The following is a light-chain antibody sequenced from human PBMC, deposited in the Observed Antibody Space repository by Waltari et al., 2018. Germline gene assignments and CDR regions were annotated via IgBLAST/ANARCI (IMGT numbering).Light chain of an antibody. Sequence: QSALTQPASVSGSPGQSITIPRAGTTRDVGVYTYFSWYQHHPGKAPKLMIYYVTQRPSGVSSRFSGSKSGNTASLTISGLQTDDEGDYYCCSYGGGSTVIFGGGTKLTVL. CDR2: YVT. CDR1: TRDVGVYTY. J-gene: IGLJ2*01. CDR3: CSYGGGSTVI. V-gene: IGLV2-23*02.